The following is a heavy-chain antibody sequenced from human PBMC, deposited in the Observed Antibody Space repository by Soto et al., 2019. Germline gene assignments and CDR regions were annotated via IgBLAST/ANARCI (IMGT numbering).Heavy chain of an antibody. CDR2: IKSQSDGGTG. CDR3: TTGRWEDDFWSGYSTVRDYYAMDV. V-gene: IGHV3-15*01. J-gene: IGHJ6*02. D-gene: IGHD3-3*01. Sequence: AGGSLRLSCAASGFTFSNAWMSWVRQAPGKGLEWVGRIKSQSDGGTGDYAAPVKGRFTISRSDSKNTLYLQMNSLKTEDTAVYYCTTGRWEDDFWSGYSTVRDYYAMDVWGQGTTVTVSS. CDR1: GFTFSNAW.